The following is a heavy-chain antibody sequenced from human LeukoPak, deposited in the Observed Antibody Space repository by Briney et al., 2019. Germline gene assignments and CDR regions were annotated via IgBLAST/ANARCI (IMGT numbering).Heavy chain of an antibody. V-gene: IGHV3-23*01. J-gene: IGHJ4*02. CDR2: ISGSGGST. CDR3: AKGEDYYDSSGLDY. Sequence: GGSLRLSCAASGFTFSSYAMSWVRQAPGKGLEWVSAISGSGGSTYYADSVKGRFTISRDNSKNTLYLQMSSLRAEDTAVYYCAKGEDYYDSSGLDYWGQGTLVTVSS. D-gene: IGHD3-22*01. CDR1: GFTFSSYA.